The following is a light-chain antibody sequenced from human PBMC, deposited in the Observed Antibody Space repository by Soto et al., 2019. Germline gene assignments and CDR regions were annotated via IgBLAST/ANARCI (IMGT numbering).Light chain of an antibody. Sequence: QSVLTQPASVSGSPGQSITISCTGTTSDVGRYNYVSWYQQHPGKAPKLIIYDVSNRPSGVSNRFSGSKSGNTASLTISGLQAEDEADYYCNSYTSRSTDVFGTGTKVTVL. CDR2: DVS. CDR3: NSYTSRSTDV. J-gene: IGLJ1*01. V-gene: IGLV2-14*01. CDR1: TSDVGRYNY.